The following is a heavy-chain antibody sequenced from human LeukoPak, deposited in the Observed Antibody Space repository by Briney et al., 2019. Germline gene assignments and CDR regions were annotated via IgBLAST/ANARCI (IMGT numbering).Heavy chain of an antibody. J-gene: IGHJ5*02. V-gene: IGHV1-18*04. CDR1: GYTFTSYG. Sequence: ASVKVSCKAPGYTFTSYGISWVRQAPGQGLEWMGWISAYNGNTNYAQKLQGRVTMTTDTSTGTAYMELRSLRSDDTAVYYCAREDTAMDLNWFDPWGQGTLVTVSS. CDR2: ISAYNGNT. CDR3: AREDTAMDLNWFDP. D-gene: IGHD5-18*01.